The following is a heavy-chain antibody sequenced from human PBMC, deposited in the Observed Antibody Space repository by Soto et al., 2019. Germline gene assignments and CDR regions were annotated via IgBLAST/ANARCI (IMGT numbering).Heavy chain of an antibody. J-gene: IGHJ4*02. CDR2: IKQDGSEK. D-gene: IGHD3-10*01. CDR1: GFTFSSYW. Sequence: EVQLVESGGGLVQPGGSLRLSCAASGFTFSSYWMSWVRQAPGKGLEWVANIKQDGSEKYYVDSVKGRFTISRDNAKNSLYLQMNSVSAEDKAVYYGARGIIGLRGIDYWGQGTLVTVSS. CDR3: ARGIIGLRGIDY. V-gene: IGHV3-7*01.